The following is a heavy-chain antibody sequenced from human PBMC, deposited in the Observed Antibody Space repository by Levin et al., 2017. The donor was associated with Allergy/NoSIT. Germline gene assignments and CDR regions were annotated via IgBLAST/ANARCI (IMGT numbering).Heavy chain of an antibody. D-gene: IGHD3-10*01. V-gene: IGHV3-7*01. Sequence: LSLPCAASGFTFRSSWMSWVRPAPGKGLEWVANIKQDGSEKYYVDSVKGRFTISRDNAKNSLYLQMNSLRAEDTAVYYCARSILLWFGESPDGMDVWGQGTTVTVSS. CDR3: ARSILLWFGESPDGMDV. CDR1: GFTFRSSW. J-gene: IGHJ6*02. CDR2: IKQDGSEK.